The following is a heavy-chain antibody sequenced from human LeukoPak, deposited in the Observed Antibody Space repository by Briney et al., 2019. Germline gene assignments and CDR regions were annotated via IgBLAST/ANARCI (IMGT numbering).Heavy chain of an antibody. D-gene: IGHD5-12*01. J-gene: IGHJ4*02. CDR1: GFTFTSSA. Sequence: SVKVSCKASGFTFTSSAVQWVRQARGQRLEWIGWIVVGSGNTNYAQKFQERVTITRDMPTSTAYMELSSLRSEDTAVYYCAAGSGYESQGDYWGQGTLVTVSS. CDR3: AAGSGYESQGDY. CDR2: IVVGSGNT. V-gene: IGHV1-58*01.